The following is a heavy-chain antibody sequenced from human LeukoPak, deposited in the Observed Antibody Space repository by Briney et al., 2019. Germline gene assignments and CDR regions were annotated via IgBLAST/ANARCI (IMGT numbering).Heavy chain of an antibody. V-gene: IGHV4-34*01. J-gene: IGHJ4*02. CDR3: ARHIRAHYGSGSSPYYFDY. Sequence: SETLSLTCAVYGGSFSGYYWSWIRQPPGKGLEWIGEINHSKSTNYNPSLKSRVTISADTSKNQFSLKLSSVTAADTAVYYCARHIRAHYGSGSSPYYFDYWGQGTLVTVSS. CDR2: INHSKST. CDR1: GGSFSGYY. D-gene: IGHD3-10*01.